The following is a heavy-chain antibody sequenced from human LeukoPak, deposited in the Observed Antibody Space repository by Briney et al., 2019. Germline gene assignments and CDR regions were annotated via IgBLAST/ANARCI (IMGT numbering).Heavy chain of an antibody. V-gene: IGHV5-51*01. D-gene: IGHD2-2*01. CDR1: GYTFTSYW. CDR2: IYPGDSDT. CDR3: ARLGYCSRGTCYASDY. J-gene: IGHJ4*02. Sequence: GESLKISCKGSGYTFTSYWIGWVRQMPGKGLEWMGIIYPGDSDTRYNPSFQGQVTMSADKSITTAYLHWSSLKASDTAMYYCARLGYCSRGTCYASDYWGQGTLVTVSS.